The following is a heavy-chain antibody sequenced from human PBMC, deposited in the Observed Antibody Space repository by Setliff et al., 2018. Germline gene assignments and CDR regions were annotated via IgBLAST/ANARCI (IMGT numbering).Heavy chain of an antibody. J-gene: IGHJ4*02. CDR2: IKQDGSEK. CDR3: ARGDSSGYYYVQEVFIDY. CDR1: GFTFSRYW. Sequence: GGSLRLSCAASGFTFSRYWMSWVRQAPGKGLEWVANIKQDGSEKDYVDSVKGRFTISRDNSKNTLYLQMNSLRAEDTAVYYCARGDSSGYYYVQEVFIDYWGQGTLVTVSS. D-gene: IGHD3-22*01. V-gene: IGHV3-7*01.